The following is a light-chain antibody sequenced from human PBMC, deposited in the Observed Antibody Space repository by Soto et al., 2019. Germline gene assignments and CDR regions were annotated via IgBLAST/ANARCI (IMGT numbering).Light chain of an antibody. CDR3: QSYDSSLSVV. V-gene: IGLV1-40*01. CDR1: SSNIGAGSD. CDR2: ANS. Sequence: QSVLTQPPSVSGAPGQRVTISCTGSSSNIGAGSDVHWYQQLPGTAPKLLIYANSNRPSGVPDRFSGSKSGTSASLASTGLQAEDEAGYYCQSYDSSLSVVFGGGTKLTVL. J-gene: IGLJ2*01.